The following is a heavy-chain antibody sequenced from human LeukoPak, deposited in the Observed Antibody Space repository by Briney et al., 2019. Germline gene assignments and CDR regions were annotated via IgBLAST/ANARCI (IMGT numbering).Heavy chain of an antibody. CDR1: GFTFSTYS. CDR3: TRDPYDSSSAIDY. CDR2: ISTGSHYI. V-gene: IGHV3-21*01. J-gene: IGHJ4*02. D-gene: IGHD6-6*01. Sequence: GSLRLSCAASGFTFSTYSLNWARQAPGKGLEWVSSISTGSHYIYYADSVKGRFTISRDNAKNSLYLQMNSLRAEDTAVYYCTRDPYDSSSAIDYWGQGTLVTVSS.